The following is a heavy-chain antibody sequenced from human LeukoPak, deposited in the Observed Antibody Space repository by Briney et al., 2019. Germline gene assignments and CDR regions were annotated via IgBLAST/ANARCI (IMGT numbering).Heavy chain of an antibody. CDR2: IRYDGSNK. V-gene: IGHV3-33*01. CDR3: ARAITYYYGSGSPLGAFDI. Sequence: GGSLRLSCAASGFTFSSYGMHWVRQAPGKGLEWVAVIRYDGSNKYYADSVKGRFTISRDNSKNTLYLQMNSLRAEDTAVYYCARAITYYYGSGSPLGAFDIWGQGTMVTVSS. D-gene: IGHD3-10*01. J-gene: IGHJ3*02. CDR1: GFTFSSYG.